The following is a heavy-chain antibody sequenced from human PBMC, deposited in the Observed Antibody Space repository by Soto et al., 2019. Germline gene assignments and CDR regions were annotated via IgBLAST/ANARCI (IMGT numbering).Heavy chain of an antibody. CDR3: AKDPNGDYVGAFDF. Sequence: PGGSLRLSCAASGFTFSSYAMTWVRLAPGKGLEYVSTTSGSGGTYYADSVKGRFTISRDNSKSTLYLQMNSLRAEDTAIYYCAKDPNGDYVGAFDFWGQETMVTVSS. V-gene: IGHV3-23*01. D-gene: IGHD4-17*01. J-gene: IGHJ3*01. CDR1: GFTFSSYA. CDR2: TSGSGGT.